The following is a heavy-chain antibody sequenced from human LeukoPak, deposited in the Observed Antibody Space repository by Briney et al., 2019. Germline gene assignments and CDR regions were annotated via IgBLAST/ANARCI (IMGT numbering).Heavy chain of an antibody. CDR3: TRVGYIDEGIDY. D-gene: IGHD5-24*01. CDR2: IKQDGSKK. Sequence: GGSLRLSCVASGFPFSSYWMTWVRQAPGKGLEWVANIKQDGSKKSYVDSVKGRFTISRDNAKNSLYLQMNSLRAEDTAIYYCTRVGYIDEGIDYGGQGTLVTVSS. CDR1: GFPFSSYW. V-gene: IGHV3-7*04. J-gene: IGHJ4*02.